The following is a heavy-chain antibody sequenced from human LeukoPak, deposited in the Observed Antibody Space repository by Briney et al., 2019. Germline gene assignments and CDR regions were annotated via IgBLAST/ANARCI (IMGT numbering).Heavy chain of an antibody. CDR2: IYPGDSDT. CDR1: GYSFTSYW. V-gene: IGHV5-51*01. Sequence: GESLKISCKGSGYSFTSYWIGWVRQMPGKGLEWMGIIYPGDSDTRYSPSFQGQVTISADKSISTAYLQWSSLRASDTAMYYCARSDTRITMVRGVIPFDYWGQGTLVTVSS. D-gene: IGHD3-10*01. J-gene: IGHJ4*02. CDR3: ARSDTRITMVRGVIPFDY.